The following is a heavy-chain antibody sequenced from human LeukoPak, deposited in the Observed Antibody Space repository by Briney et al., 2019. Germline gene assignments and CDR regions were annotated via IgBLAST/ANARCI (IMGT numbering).Heavy chain of an antibody. CDR3: ARSNGELVYFDY. CDR1: GVSVSSYY. J-gene: IGHJ4*02. CDR2: IYHSGST. V-gene: IGHV4-59*02. D-gene: IGHD2/OR15-2a*01. Sequence: SETLSLTCTVSGVSVSSYYWSWIRQPPGKGPEWIGYIYHSGSTYYNPSLKSRVTISVDRSKNQFSLKLSSVTAADTAVYYCARSNGELVYFDYWGQGTLVTVSS.